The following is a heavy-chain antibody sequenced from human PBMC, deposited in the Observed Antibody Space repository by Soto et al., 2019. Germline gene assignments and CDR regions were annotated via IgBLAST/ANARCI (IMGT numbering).Heavy chain of an antibody. CDR2: IIPIFGTA. CDR1: GGTFSSYA. J-gene: IGHJ6*02. Sequence: SVNVSGKASGGTFSSYAISWVRQAPGQGLEWMGGIIPIFGTANYAQKFQGRVTITADESTSTAYMELSSLRSEDTAVYYCARARLIYYYYYGMDVWGQGTTVTVSS. CDR3: ARARLIYYYYYGMDV. V-gene: IGHV1-69*01. D-gene: IGHD2-21*01.